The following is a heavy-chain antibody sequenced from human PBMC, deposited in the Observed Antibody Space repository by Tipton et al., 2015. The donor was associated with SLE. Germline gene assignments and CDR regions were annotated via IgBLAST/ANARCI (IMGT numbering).Heavy chain of an antibody. CDR1: GGSISSGGYY. V-gene: IGHV4-31*03. D-gene: IGHD6-13*01. Sequence: TLSLTCTVSGGSISSGGYYWSWIRQYPGKGLEWIGYIYYSGSTYYNPSLKSRVTISVDTSKNQFSLKLSSVTAADTAVYYCARDQQLVQGWFDPWGQGTLVTVSS. CDR3: ARDQQLVQGWFDP. CDR2: IYYSGST. J-gene: IGHJ5*02.